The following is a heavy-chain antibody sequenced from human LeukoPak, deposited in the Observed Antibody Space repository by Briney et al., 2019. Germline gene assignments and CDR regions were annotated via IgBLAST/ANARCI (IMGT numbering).Heavy chain of an antibody. V-gene: IGHV1-2*02. J-gene: IGHJ4*02. Sequence: GASVKVSCKASGYTFTGYYMHWVRQVPGQGLEWMGWINPNSGGTNYAQKFQGRVTMTRDTSISTAYMELSRLRSDDTAVYYCAYYDILTGQFDYWGQGTLVTVSS. CDR2: INPNSGGT. CDR1: GYTFTGYY. CDR3: AYYDILTGQFDY. D-gene: IGHD3-9*01.